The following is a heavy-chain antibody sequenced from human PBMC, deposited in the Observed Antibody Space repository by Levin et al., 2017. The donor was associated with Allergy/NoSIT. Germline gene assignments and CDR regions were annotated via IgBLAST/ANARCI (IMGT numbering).Heavy chain of an antibody. CDR2: VSGSGSST. CDR1: GFTFNNYD. D-gene: IGHD6-19*01. V-gene: IGHV3-23*01. J-gene: IGHJ4*02. CDR3: ALDGHRSGWYQGY. Sequence: GGSLRLSCAASGFTFNNYDMNWVRQAPGKGLEWVSTVSGSGSSTSYADSVKGRFSISRDNSKYTLYLQMNSLRAEDTAVYYCALDGHRSGWYQGYWGQGTLVTVSS.